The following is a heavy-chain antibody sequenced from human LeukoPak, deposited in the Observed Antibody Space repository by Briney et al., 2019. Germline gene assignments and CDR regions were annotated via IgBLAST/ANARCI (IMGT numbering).Heavy chain of an antibody. CDR1: GYSFTSYW. J-gene: IGHJ6*03. Sequence: GESLKISCKGSGYSFTSYWIGWVRQMPGKGLEWMGIIYPGDSDTRYSPSFQGQVTISADKSISTAYLQWSSLKASDTAMYYCARHVSGYSSSWYGSYGNYYYYYMDVWGKGTTVTVSS. V-gene: IGHV5-51*01. CDR3: ARHVSGYSSSWYGSYGNYYYYYMDV. D-gene: IGHD6-13*01. CDR2: IYPGDSDT.